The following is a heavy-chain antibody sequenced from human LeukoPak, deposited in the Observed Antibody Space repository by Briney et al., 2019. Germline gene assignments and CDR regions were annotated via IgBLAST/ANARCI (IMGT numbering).Heavy chain of an antibody. D-gene: IGHD4-23*01. CDR1: GCTVSTNY. V-gene: IGHV3-66*01. Sequence: GGSLRLSCAASGCTVSTNYMIWLRQAPGRGLEGVSVIYSGGNTYYADSVKGRFTISRDNSKNTLYLQINSLRADDTAVYSCATDSGTTVGYFDYWGQGPLVTVSS. J-gene: IGHJ4*02. CDR3: ATDSGTTVGYFDY. CDR2: IYSGGNT.